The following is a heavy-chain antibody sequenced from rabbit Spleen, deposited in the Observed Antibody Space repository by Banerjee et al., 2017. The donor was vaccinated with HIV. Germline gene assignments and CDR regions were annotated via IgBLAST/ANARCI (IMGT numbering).Heavy chain of an antibody. CDR3: ARDTGTSFSTYGMDL. V-gene: IGHV1S40*01. J-gene: IGHJ6*01. D-gene: IGHD8-1*01. Sequence: QSLEESGGGLVKPGASLTLTCKASKFSFNSGYDMCWVRQAPGKGLEWIACVYAGSSGSTYSATWAKGRFTVSKTSSTTVTLQMTSLTAADTATYFCARDTGTSFSTYGMDLWGPGTLVTV. CDR1: KFSFNSGYD. CDR2: VYAGSSGST.